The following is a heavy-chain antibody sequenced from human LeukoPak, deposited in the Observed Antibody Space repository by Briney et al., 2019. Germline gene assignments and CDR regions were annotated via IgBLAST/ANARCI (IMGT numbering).Heavy chain of an antibody. Sequence: PSQTLSLTCTASGDSISSGNYYWTWIRQHPGKGLEWIGYIYYSGSTFYNPSLKSRVTISVDTSKNQFSLKLNSVTAADTAVYYCARTMTTVLTDFDYWGQGTLVTVSS. CDR3: ARTMTTVLTDFDY. D-gene: IGHD4/OR15-4a*01. CDR2: IYYSGST. J-gene: IGHJ4*02. V-gene: IGHV4-30-4*08. CDR1: GDSISSGNYY.